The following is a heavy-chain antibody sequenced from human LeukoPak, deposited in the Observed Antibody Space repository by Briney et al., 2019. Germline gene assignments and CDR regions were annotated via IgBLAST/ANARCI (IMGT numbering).Heavy chain of an antibody. V-gene: IGHV1-3*01. Sequence: ASVKVSCKASGYTFTSYAMHWVRQAPGQRLEWMGWINAGNGNTKYSQKFQGRVTITRDTSASTAYMELSSLRSEDTAVYYCARDYRFGELLSATGNAYWGQGTLVTVSS. CDR3: ARDYRFGELLSATGNAY. CDR2: INAGNGNT. J-gene: IGHJ4*02. D-gene: IGHD3-10*01. CDR1: GYTFTSYA.